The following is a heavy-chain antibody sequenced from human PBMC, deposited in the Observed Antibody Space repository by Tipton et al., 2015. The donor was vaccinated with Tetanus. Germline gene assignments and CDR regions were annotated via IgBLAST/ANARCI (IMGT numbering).Heavy chain of an antibody. J-gene: IGHJ4*02. CDR1: GGSFSGYY. V-gene: IGHV4-34*01. CDR3: ARSFXXXSXXKIDN. CDR2: INYSGTT. Sequence: TLSLTCAVYGGSFSGYYWNWIRQPPGKGLEWIGEINYSGTTNYNPSLKSRVTMSVDTSKNQFSLQLSSMTAADTAVVFCARSFXXXSXXKIDNWGXG. D-gene: IGHD2-15*01.